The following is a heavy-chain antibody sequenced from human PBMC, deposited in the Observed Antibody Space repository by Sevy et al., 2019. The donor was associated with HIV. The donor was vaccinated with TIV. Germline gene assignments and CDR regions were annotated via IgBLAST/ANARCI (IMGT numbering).Heavy chain of an antibody. CDR2: IYPDDSET. J-gene: IGHJ4*02. Sequence: GESLKISCKGSGYKSTSHWIAWVRQMPGKGLEWMGIIYPDDSETRYSPSLQGQVTISVDKSISTAYLQWTNLKASDTAMYFCARRGYDSSGYPQYYFDYWGQGTLVTVSS. V-gene: IGHV5-51*01. D-gene: IGHD3-22*01. CDR1: GYKSTSHW. CDR3: ARRGYDSSGYPQYYFDY.